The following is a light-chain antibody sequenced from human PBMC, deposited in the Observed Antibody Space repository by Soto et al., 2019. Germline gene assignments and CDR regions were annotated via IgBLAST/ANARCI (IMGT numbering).Light chain of an antibody. CDR2: AAS. CDR3: QQGFSLPWT. J-gene: IGKJ1*01. V-gene: IGKV1-39*01. CDR1: QNIKNY. Sequence: DIQVTQSPSSLSASVGDRVTITCRASQNIKNYLNWYQRKPGTAPRLLIYAASNLQSGVPSRFSGSGSGTDFALNISSLQPDDFGTYYCQQGFSLPWTFGQGTEVEVK.